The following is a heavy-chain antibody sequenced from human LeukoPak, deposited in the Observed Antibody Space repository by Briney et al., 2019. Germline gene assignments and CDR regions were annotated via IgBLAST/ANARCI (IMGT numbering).Heavy chain of an antibody. D-gene: IGHD3-3*01. Sequence: PSETLSLTCAVYGESFSGYYWSWSRQPPGKGLVWIGEINHSGSTNYNPSLKSRVTISVDTSKNQSSLKLSSVSAADTAVYYCGGLENNWFDPWGQGTLVTVSS. J-gene: IGHJ5*02. CDR2: INHSGST. V-gene: IGHV4-34*01. CDR1: GESFSGYY. CDR3: GGLENNWFDP.